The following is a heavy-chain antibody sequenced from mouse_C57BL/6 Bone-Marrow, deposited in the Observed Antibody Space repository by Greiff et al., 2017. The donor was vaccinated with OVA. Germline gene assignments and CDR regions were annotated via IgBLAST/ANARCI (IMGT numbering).Heavy chain of an antibody. CDR3: ARSYYYGSRWFAY. Sequence: EVQLQQSGPELVKPGASVKISCKASGYTFTDYYMNWVKQSHGKSLEWIGDINPNNGGTSYNQKFKGKATLTVTKSSSTAYMEFLSLTSEDSAVYYCARSYYYGSRWFAYWGQGTLVTVSA. D-gene: IGHD1-1*01. CDR2: INPNNGGT. J-gene: IGHJ3*01. V-gene: IGHV1-26*01. CDR1: GYTFTDYY.